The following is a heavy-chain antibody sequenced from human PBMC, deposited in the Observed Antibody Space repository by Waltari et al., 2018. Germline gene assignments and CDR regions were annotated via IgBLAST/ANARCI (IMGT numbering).Heavy chain of an antibody. CDR3: AMAAGTLY. CDR2: INQDGRAK. CDR1: GFTLSTRW. V-gene: IGHV3-7*01. Sequence: EVQLVESGGGLVQPGGSLRLSCAASGFTLSTRWMSWVRQAPGKGLEWVANINQDGRAKYYVDSMKGRVTISRDNAKNSLFLQMDSLRAEDTAVYFCAMAAGTLYWGQGTLVTVSS. D-gene: IGHD6-13*01. J-gene: IGHJ4*02.